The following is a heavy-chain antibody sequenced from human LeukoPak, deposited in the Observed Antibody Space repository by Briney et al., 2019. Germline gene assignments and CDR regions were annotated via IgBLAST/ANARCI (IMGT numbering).Heavy chain of an antibody. Sequence: SQTLSLTCAISGDSVSSDRAGWNWIRQSPSRGLEWLGRTYYRSKWYNDYAASVKGRITINPDTSKNQFSLQLNSATPEDTAVYYCGRGGGAVDYWGQGTQVTVSS. CDR3: GRGGGAVDY. D-gene: IGHD2-15*01. J-gene: IGHJ4*02. CDR2: TYYRSKWYN. CDR1: GDSVSSDRAG. V-gene: IGHV6-1*01.